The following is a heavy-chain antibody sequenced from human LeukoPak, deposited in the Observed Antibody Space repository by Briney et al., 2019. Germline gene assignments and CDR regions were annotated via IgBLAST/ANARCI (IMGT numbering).Heavy chain of an antibody. V-gene: IGHV3-21*01. D-gene: IGHD2-15*01. CDR3: AVGGLYCTGGNCYSVRYFQH. J-gene: IGHJ1*01. Sequence: GGSLRLSCAASGFTFSNYYMNWVRQPPGKGLEWVSSISSTSNYIYHADSLKGRFTISRDNSKNSLSLQMNSLRAEDTAVYYCAVGGLYCTGGNCYSVRYFQHWGQGTLVTVSS. CDR2: ISSTSNYI. CDR1: GFTFSNYY.